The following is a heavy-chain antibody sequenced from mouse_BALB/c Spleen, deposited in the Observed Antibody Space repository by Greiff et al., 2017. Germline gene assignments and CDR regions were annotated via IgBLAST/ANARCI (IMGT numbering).Heavy chain of an antibody. Sequence: EVKLMESGGGLVKPGGSLKLSCAASGFAFSSYDMSWVRQTPEKRLEWVAYISSGGGSTYYPDTVKGRFTISRDNAKNTLYLQMSSLKSEDTAMYYCATMVKKVMDYWGQGTSVTVSS. J-gene: IGHJ4*01. CDR2: ISSGGGST. CDR3: ATMVKKVMDY. CDR1: GFAFSSYD. V-gene: IGHV5-12-1*01. D-gene: IGHD2-1*01.